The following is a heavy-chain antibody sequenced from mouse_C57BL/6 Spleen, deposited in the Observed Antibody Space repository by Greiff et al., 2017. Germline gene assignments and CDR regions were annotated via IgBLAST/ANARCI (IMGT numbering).Heavy chain of an antibody. CDR2: IHPNSGST. CDR3: ARSDYDVPAWFAY. V-gene: IGHV1-64*01. J-gene: IGHJ3*01. CDR1: GYTFTGYW. D-gene: IGHD2-4*01. Sequence: QVQLQQPGAELVKPGASVKLSCKASGYTFTGYWMHWVKQRPGQGLEWIGMIHPNSGSTNYNEKFKSKATLTVDQSSSTAYMQLSSLTSEDSAVYYCARSDYDVPAWFAYWGQGTLVTVSA.